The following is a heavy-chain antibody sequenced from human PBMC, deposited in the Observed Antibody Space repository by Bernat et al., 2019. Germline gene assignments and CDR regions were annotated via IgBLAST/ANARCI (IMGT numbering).Heavy chain of an antibody. CDR1: GFTFSSYC. J-gene: IGHJ4*02. CDR2: IKQDGSGK. D-gene: IGHD2-2*01. CDR3: ARDYPGDCSSASCPGVFDY. V-gene: IGHV3-7*04. Sequence: EVQLVESGGGLVQPGGSLRLPCAVSGFTFSSYCMSWVRQAPGKGLEWVSRIKQDGSGKYYVDSVKGRFTISRDNADNSLYLQMNDLRAEDTAVYFCARDYPGDCSSASCPGVFDYWDQGTLVTVSS.